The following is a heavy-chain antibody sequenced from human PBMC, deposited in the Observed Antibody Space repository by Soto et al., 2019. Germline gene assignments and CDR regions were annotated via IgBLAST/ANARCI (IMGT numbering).Heavy chain of an antibody. V-gene: IGHV1-2*04. CDR1: GYTFTGYY. D-gene: IGHD2-15*01. J-gene: IGHJ6*02. CDR2: INPNSGGT. Sequence: ASVKVSCKASGYTFTGYYMHWGRQAPGQGLEWMGWINPNSGGTNHAQKFQGWVTMTRDTSISTAYMELSRLRSDDTAVYYCARVGSRYYYGMDVWGQGTTVTVSS. CDR3: ARVGSRYYYGMDV.